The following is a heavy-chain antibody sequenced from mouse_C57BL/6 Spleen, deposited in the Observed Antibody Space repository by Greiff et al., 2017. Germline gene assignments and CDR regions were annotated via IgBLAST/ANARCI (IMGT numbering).Heavy chain of an antibody. CDR1: GYTFTSSW. CDR3: ARGDYYGSRGDY. CDR2: IYPNGGDT. Sequence: VQLQQSGPELVKPGASVKLSCKASGYTFTSSWMNWVKQRPGRGLEWIGRIYPNGGDTKYNEKFKGKATLTADKPSSTAYMQLSSLTSADSAVYSCARGDYYGSRGDYWGQGTSVTVSS. J-gene: IGHJ4*01. V-gene: IGHV1-72*01. D-gene: IGHD1-1*01.